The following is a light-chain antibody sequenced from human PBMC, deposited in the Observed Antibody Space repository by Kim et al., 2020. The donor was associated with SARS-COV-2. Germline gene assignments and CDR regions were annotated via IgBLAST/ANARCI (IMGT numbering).Light chain of an antibody. CDR1: KLGDKY. CDR3: QAWDSSTVV. V-gene: IGLV3-1*01. CDR2: QDS. J-gene: IGLJ2*01. Sequence: VSPGQTANITCSGDKLGDKYACWYQQKPGQSPVLVIYQDSKRPSGIPERFSGSNSGNTATLTISGTQAMDEADYYCQAWDSSTVVFGGGTKLTVL.